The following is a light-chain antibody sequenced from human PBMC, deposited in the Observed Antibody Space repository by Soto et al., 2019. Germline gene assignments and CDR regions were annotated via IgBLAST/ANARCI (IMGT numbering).Light chain of an antibody. Sequence: QLVLTQSPSASASLGASVKLTCTLSSGHSSYAIAWHQQQPEKGPRYLMKLNSDGSPSKGDGIPDRFSGSSSGAERYLTISSFQSEDASDYYCQTWGTGVVFGGGTKLTVL. V-gene: IGLV4-69*01. CDR2: LNSDGSP. J-gene: IGLJ2*01. CDR1: SGHSSYA. CDR3: QTWGTGVV.